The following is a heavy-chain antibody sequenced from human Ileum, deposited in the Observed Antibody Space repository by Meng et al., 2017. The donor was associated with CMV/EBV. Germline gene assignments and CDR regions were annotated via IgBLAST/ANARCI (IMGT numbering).Heavy chain of an antibody. V-gene: IGHV3-23*01. D-gene: IGHD1-7*01. CDR3: AKGLHNWNSLFDY. CDR2: ISGKSDKI. CDR1: GFTFNNYY. Sequence: EGEMLEAGGGLVQPGGSLRLSCAASGFTFNNYYMSWVRQAPGKGLEWVAAISGKSDKIYHADSVKGRFTISRDNSKNTLYLQMNSLRAEDAALYYCAKGLHNWNSLFDYWGQGTLVTVSS. J-gene: IGHJ4*02.